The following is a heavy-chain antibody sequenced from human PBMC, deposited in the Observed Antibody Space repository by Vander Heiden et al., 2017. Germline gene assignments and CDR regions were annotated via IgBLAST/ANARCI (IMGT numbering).Heavy chain of an antibody. J-gene: IGHJ6*02. Sequence: EVQPLESGGGLVPPGGSLRPSCAASGFTFSSYAMSWVRQAPGKGLEWVSAISGSGGSTYYADSVKGRFTISRDNSKNTLYLQMNSLRAEDTAVYYCAKDRGTGTTENYYYGMDVWGQGTTVTVSS. CDR1: GFTFSSYA. CDR3: AKDRGTGTTENYYYGMDV. V-gene: IGHV3-23*01. CDR2: ISGSGGST. D-gene: IGHD1-1*01.